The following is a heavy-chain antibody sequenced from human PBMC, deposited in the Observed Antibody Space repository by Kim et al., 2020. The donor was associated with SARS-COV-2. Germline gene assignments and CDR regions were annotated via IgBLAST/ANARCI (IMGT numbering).Heavy chain of an antibody. CDR1: GYTFTSYG. Sequence: ASVKVSCKASGYTFTSYGISWVRQAPGQGLEWMGWISAYNGNTNYAQKLQGRVTMTTDTSTSTAYMELRSLRSDDTAVYYCARVVAAAGTTPPNFDYWGQGTLVTVSS. D-gene: IGHD6-13*01. CDR3: ARVVAAAGTTPPNFDY. J-gene: IGHJ4*02. CDR2: ISAYNGNT. V-gene: IGHV1-18*01.